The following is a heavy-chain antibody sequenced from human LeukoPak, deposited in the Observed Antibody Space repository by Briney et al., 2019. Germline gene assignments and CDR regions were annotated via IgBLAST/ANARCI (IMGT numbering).Heavy chain of an antibody. CDR3: ARAHYIVVVPAAIRGYNWFDP. J-gene: IGHJ5*02. Sequence: SETLSLTCTVSGGSISSSSYYWGWIRQPPGKGLEWIGSIYYSGSTYYNPSHKSRVTISVDTSKNQFSLKLSSVTAADTAVYYCARAHYIVVVPAAIRGYNWFDPWGQGTLVTVSS. D-gene: IGHD2-2*01. CDR2: IYYSGST. CDR1: GGSISSSSYY. V-gene: IGHV4-39*01.